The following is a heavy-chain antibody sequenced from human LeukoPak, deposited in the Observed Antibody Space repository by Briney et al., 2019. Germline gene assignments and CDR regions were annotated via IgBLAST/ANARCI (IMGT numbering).Heavy chain of an antibody. CDR2: IKQDGSEK. J-gene: IGHJ4*02. V-gene: IGHV3-7*01. CDR1: GFTFSSYW. Sequence: PGGSLRLSCAASGFTFSSYWMSWVRQAPGKGLEWVANIKQDGSEKYYVDSVKGRFTISRDNAKNSLYLQMNSLRAEDTAVYYCATSLISGSYYVPHFDYWGQGTLVTVSS. D-gene: IGHD1-26*01. CDR3: ATSLISGSYYVPHFDY.